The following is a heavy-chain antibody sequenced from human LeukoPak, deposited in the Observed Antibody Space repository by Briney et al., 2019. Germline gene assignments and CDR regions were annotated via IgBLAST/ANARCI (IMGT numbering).Heavy chain of an antibody. V-gene: IGHV3-7*03. CDR2: INKDGSEE. CDR3: ARWPHCQDF. CDR1: GFTFSDFY. J-gene: IGHJ4*02. Sequence: PGGSLRLSSAASGFTFSDFYMSWVRQAPGKGLEWVANINKDGSEEKYVDSVKGRFTISRDNAKNSLYLQMSSLRADDTAVYYCARWPHCQDFWGRGTRVTVSS.